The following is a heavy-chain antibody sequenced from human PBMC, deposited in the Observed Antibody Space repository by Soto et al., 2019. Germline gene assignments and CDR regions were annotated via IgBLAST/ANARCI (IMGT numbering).Heavy chain of an antibody. CDR3: ARSRAVAGTIYY. Sequence: GAPVKVSCKASGYTFTKYCLNWVRQAPGQGLEWMGWISAYNGNTNYAQKLQGRVTMTTDTSTSTAYMELRSLRSDDTAVYYCARSRAVAGTIYYWGQGTLVTVSS. D-gene: IGHD6-19*01. CDR1: GYTFTKYC. CDR2: ISAYNGNT. V-gene: IGHV1-18*01. J-gene: IGHJ4*02.